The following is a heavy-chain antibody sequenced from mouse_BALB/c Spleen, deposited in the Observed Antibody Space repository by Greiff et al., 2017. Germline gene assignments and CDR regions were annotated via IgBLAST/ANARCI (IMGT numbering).Heavy chain of an antibody. CDR3: ARESYYAMDY. Sequence: DVHLVESGGGLVKPGGSLKLSCAASGFAFSSYDMSWVRQTPEKRLEWVAYISSGGGSTYYPDTVKGRFTISRDNAKNTLYLQMSSLKSEDTAMYYCARESYYAMDYWGQGTSVTVSS. CDR1: GFAFSSYD. V-gene: IGHV5-12-1*01. CDR2: ISSGGGST. J-gene: IGHJ4*01.